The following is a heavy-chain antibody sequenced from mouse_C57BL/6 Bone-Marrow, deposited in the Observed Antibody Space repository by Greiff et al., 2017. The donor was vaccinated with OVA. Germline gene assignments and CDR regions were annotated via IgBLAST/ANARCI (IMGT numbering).Heavy chain of an antibody. Sequence: EVQLVESGGGLVQPKGSLKLSCAASGFSFNTYAMNWVRQAPGKGLEWVARIRSKSNNYATYYADSVKDRFTISRDDSESMLYLQMNNLKTEDTAMDYCVRSEEGYDLDYWGQGTTLTVSS. V-gene: IGHV10-1*01. CDR1: GFSFNTYA. D-gene: IGHD2-2*01. J-gene: IGHJ2*01. CDR2: IRSKSNNYAT. CDR3: VRSEEGYDLDY.